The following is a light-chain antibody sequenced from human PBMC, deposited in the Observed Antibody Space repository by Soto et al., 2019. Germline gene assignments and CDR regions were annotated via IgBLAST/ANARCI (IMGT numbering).Light chain of an antibody. Sequence: EIVMTQSPATLSVSPGERVTLSCRASQSVRNNLAWYQQKPGQAPSLLIYGASTRATGIPARFSGSGSGTEFTLTISSLQSEDFAVYFCHQYNNWPRTFGQGTRLEIQ. CDR1: QSVRNN. CDR2: GAS. CDR3: HQYNNWPRT. V-gene: IGKV3-15*01. J-gene: IGKJ5*01.